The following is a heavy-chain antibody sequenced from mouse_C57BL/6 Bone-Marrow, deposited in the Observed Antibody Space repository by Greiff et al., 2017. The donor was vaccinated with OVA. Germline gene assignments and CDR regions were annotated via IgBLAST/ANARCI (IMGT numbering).Heavy chain of an antibody. V-gene: IGHV3-6*01. J-gene: IGHJ4*01. CDR1: GYSITSGYY. Sequence: EVQRVESGPGLVKPSQSLSLTCSVTGYSITSGYYWNWIRQFPGNKLEWMGYISYDGSNNYNPSLKNRISITRDTSKNQFFLKLNSVTTEDTATYYCAREEYGNYGYAMDYWGQGTSVTVSS. CDR2: ISYDGSN. CDR3: AREEYGNYGYAMDY. D-gene: IGHD2-10*02.